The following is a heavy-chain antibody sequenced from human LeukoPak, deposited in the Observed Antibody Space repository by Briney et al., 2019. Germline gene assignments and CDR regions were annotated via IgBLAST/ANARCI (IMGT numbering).Heavy chain of an antibody. V-gene: IGHV3-7*01. CDR1: GFTFNSLW. J-gene: IGHJ4*02. CDR3: ARDRIVVIPAANRRDNFFDY. D-gene: IGHD2-2*01. CDR2: IKQDGSET. Sequence: GGSLRLSCAASGFTFNSLWMSWVRQAPGKGLEWVANIKQDGSETYYVDSVKGRFTISRDNAKNSLYLQMNSLRAEDTAVYYCARDRIVVIPAANRRDNFFDYWGQGTLVTVSS.